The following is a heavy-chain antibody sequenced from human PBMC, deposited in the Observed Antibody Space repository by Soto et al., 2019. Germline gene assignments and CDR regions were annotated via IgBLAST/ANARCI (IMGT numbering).Heavy chain of an antibody. CDR3: ARQGTALYYYYIDV. D-gene: IGHD3-10*01. J-gene: IGHJ6*03. Sequence: QVQLVESGGGVVQPGRSLRLSCAASGFTFSSYGMHWVRQAPGKGLEWVAVIWYDGSNKYYADAVKGRFTISRDNSKNKLYLQMNSLRAEDTAVYYCARQGTALYYYYIDVWGKGTTVTVSS. CDR1: GFTFSSYG. V-gene: IGHV3-33*01. CDR2: IWYDGSNK.